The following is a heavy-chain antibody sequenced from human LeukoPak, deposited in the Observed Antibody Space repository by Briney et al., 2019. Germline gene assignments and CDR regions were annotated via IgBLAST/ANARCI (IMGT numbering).Heavy chain of an antibody. CDR1: GFSFTTYA. D-gene: IGHD5-24*01. J-gene: IGHJ4*02. Sequence: AGKSLRLSCAASGFSFTTYALHWFRQAPGKGLEWVAVISYDGRNTYYSDSVTGRFTISRDDSKNTLFLHMDSLTADDTGVYYCSRGYDRWLQSAPFDYWGQGTLVTVAS. CDR3: SRGYDRWLQSAPFDY. V-gene: IGHV3-30*04. CDR2: ISYDGRNT.